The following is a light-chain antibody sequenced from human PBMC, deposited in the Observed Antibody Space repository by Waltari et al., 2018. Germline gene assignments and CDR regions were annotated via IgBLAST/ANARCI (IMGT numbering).Light chain of an antibody. CDR1: QSIGRY. J-gene: IGKJ1*01. Sequence: EVVLTQSPGTLSLSPGDRATLSCRASQSIGRYIVWYQQRPGQAPRLLIYAVSTRATGIPDRFSGSGFGTDFSLTIDRLEPEDFAVYYCQNHERLPATFGQGTRVEIK. CDR3: QNHERLPAT. V-gene: IGKV3-20*01. CDR2: AVS.